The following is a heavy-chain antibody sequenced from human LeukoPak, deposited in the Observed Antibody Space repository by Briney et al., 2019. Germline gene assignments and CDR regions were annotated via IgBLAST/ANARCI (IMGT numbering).Heavy chain of an antibody. CDR3: ARGGGSYPFFDY. J-gene: IGHJ4*02. Sequence: PGRSLRLSCAASGFNFGFYEMNWVRQAPGKGLEGVAYIGNSGTNIYYADSVKGRFTISRDNTKNSLYLQMNSLRAEDTAVYYCARGGGSYPFFDYWGQGTLVTVSS. CDR1: GFNFGFYE. V-gene: IGHV3-48*03. CDR2: IGNSGTNI. D-gene: IGHD1-26*01.